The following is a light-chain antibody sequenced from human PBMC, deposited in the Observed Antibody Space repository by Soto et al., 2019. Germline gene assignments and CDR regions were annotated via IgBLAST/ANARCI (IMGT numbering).Light chain of an antibody. CDR3: QQYYSYPTWT. CDR2: AAS. CDR1: QGISSY. V-gene: IGKV1-8*01. J-gene: IGKJ1*01. Sequence: AFRMTQSPSSFSTSTGDRVTITCRASQGISSYLAWYQQKPGKAPKLLIYAASTLQSGVPSRFSGSGSGTDFTLTISCLQSEDFATYYCQQYYSYPTWTFGQGTKVDIK.